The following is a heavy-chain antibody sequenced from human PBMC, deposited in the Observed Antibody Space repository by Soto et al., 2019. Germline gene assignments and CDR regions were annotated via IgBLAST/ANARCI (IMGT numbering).Heavy chain of an antibody. J-gene: IGHJ6*03. V-gene: IGHV3-66*01. Sequence: GGSLRLSCAASGFTVSSNYMSWVRQAPGKGLEWVSVIYSGGSTYYADSVKGRFTISRDNSKNTLYLQMNSLRAEDTAVYYCARERAVAGTYYYYYMDVWGKGTTVTVSS. CDR2: IYSGGST. D-gene: IGHD6-19*01. CDR3: ARERAVAGTYYYYYMDV. CDR1: GFTVSSNY.